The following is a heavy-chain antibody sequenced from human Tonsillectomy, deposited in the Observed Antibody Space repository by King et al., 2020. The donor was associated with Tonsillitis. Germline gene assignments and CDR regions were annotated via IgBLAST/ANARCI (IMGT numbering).Heavy chain of an antibody. CDR2: ISSSSSYI. CDR1: GFTFSSYS. CDR3: ATLPEATIGLPYHNDY. J-gene: IGHJ4*02. Sequence: QLVQSGGGLVKPGGSLRLSCAASGFTFSSYSMNWVRQAPGKGLEWVSSISSSSSYIYYADSVKGRFTISRDNAKNSLYLQMNSLRAEDTAVYYCATLPEATIGLPYHNDYWGQGTLVTVSS. V-gene: IGHV3-21*01. D-gene: IGHD5-12*01.